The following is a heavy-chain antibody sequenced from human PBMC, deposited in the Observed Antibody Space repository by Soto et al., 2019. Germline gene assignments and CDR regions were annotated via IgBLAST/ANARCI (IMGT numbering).Heavy chain of an antibody. Sequence: EVHLMESGGGWVQPGRSLRLSCAASGFTFDNYAMHWVRQAPGKGLEWVSGISWNSGNIGYADSVKGRFTIARDNAKTSLYLEMNSLRAEDTALYYCAKDRQYPRDYFHYWGQGTLVTVSS. J-gene: IGHJ4*02. V-gene: IGHV3-9*01. CDR3: AKDRQYPRDYFHY. CDR2: ISWNSGNI. D-gene: IGHD4-4*01. CDR1: GFTFDNYA.